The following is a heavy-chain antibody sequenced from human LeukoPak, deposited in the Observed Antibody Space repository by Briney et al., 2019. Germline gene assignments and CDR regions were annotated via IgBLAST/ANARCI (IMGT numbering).Heavy chain of an antibody. CDR1: GFTFSDYY. V-gene: IGHV3-11*05. Sequence: GGSPRLSSAASGFTFSDYYMSWIRHAPGKGLEWVSFISTASSAYTVFADSVKGRFTISRDNAKNSLYLQLDSLRAEDTAVYYCARGTRVPDYWGQGTLVTVSS. J-gene: IGHJ4*02. CDR3: ARGTRVPDY. D-gene: IGHD3-10*01. CDR2: ISTASSAYT.